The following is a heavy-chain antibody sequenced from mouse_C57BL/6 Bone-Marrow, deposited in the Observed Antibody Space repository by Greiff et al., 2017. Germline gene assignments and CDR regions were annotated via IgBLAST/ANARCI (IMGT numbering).Heavy chain of an antibody. J-gene: IGHJ4*01. CDR3: ARTRGNYVLAMDY. Sequence: QVQLQQSGAELVRPGTSVKVSCKASGYAFTNYLIEWVKQRPGQGLEWIGVINPGSGGTNYNEKFKGKATLTADKSSSTAYMQLSSLTSEDSAVYFCARTRGNYVLAMDYWGQGTSVTVSS. D-gene: IGHD2-1*01. V-gene: IGHV1-54*01. CDR2: INPGSGGT. CDR1: GYAFTNYL.